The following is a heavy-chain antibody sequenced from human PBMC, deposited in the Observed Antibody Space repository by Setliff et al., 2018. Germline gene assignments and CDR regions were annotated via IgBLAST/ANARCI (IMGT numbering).Heavy chain of an antibody. V-gene: IGHV3-7*01. J-gene: IGHJ4*02. CDR1: GFTFSTYW. D-gene: IGHD3-16*01. CDR3: ARLGPITTHTTYDY. Sequence: GGSLRLSCAASGFTFSTYWMSWVRQAPGKGLEWVASIKYDESETYYVDSVRGRFTISKDNTKNSLYLQMNSLRAEDTAVYYCARLGPITTHTTYDYWGQGTLVTVSS. CDR2: IKYDESET.